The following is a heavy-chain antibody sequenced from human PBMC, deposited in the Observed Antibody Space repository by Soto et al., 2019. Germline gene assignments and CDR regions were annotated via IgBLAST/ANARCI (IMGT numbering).Heavy chain of an antibody. D-gene: IGHD6-19*01. CDR2: IFTGGST. CDR1: GFTVSSNY. V-gene: IGHV3-53*04. Sequence: QPGGSLRLSCAASGFTVSSNYMSWVRQAPGKGLEWVSVIFTGGSTYYADSVKGRFTISRHSSKNTVYLQMNSLRAEDTAVYYCARDRYSSGWLDAFDIWGQGTMVTVSS. J-gene: IGHJ3*02. CDR3: ARDRYSSGWLDAFDI.